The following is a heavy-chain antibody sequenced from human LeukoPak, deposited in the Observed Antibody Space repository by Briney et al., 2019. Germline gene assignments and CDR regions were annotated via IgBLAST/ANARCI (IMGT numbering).Heavy chain of an antibody. CDR3: AREKPGAARAFDY. Sequence: GGSLRLSCAASGFTFSSYAMHWVRQAPGKGLEWVAVISYDGSNKYYADSAKGRFTISRDNSKNTLYLQMNSLRAEDTAVYYCAREKPGAARAFDYWGQGTLVTVSS. D-gene: IGHD6-6*01. CDR1: GFTFSSYA. J-gene: IGHJ4*02. CDR2: ISYDGSNK. V-gene: IGHV3-30*01.